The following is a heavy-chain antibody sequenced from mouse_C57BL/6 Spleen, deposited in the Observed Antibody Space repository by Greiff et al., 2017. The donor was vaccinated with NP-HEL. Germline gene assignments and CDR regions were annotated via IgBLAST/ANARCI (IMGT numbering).Heavy chain of an antibody. Sequence: QVTLKESGPGILQSSQTLSLTCSFSGFSLSTSGMGVSWIRQPSGKGLEWLAHIYWDDDKRYNPSLKSRLTISKDTSRNQVFLKITSVDTADTATYYCARDYDGYYYAMDYWGQGTSVTVSS. D-gene: IGHD2-3*01. J-gene: IGHJ4*01. V-gene: IGHV8-12*01. CDR2: IYWDDDK. CDR3: ARDYDGYYYAMDY. CDR1: GFSLSTSGMG.